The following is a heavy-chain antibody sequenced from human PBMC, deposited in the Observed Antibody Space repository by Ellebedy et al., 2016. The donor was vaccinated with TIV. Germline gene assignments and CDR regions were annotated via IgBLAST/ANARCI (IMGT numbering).Heavy chain of an antibody. Sequence: GESLKISXEGSGYRFTSYWIGWVRQMPGKGLEWMGIIYPGDSDSRYSPSFQGQVTISADKSISTAYLQWSSLKASDTAMYYCASTDTNTIPIGGDMKVAFDIWGQGTMVTVSS. CDR1: GYRFTSYW. V-gene: IGHV5-51*01. CDR3: ASTDTNTIPIGGDMKVAFDI. J-gene: IGHJ3*02. CDR2: IYPGDSDS. D-gene: IGHD3-3*01.